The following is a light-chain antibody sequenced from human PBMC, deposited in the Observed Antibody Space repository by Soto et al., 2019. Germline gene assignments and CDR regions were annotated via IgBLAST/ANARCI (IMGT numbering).Light chain of an antibody. J-gene: IGKJ1*01. CDR1: QSVDRY. V-gene: IGKV3-15*01. CDR2: SAS. Sequence: EVVLTQSPDTLSLSPGETATLSCRASQSVDRYVAWYQQKLGQAPRLLIYSASTRATGIPARFSGSGSGTEFTLTISSLQSEDFAVYYCLHYNNWPPWTFGQGTKVDIK. CDR3: LHYNNWPPWT.